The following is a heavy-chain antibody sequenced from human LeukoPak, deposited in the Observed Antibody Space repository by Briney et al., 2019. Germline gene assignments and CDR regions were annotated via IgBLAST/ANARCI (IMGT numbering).Heavy chain of an antibody. CDR2: IIPIFGTA. V-gene: IGHV1-69*01. CDR1: GGTFSSYA. CDR3: ARDDGYCSGGSCYGVY. Sequence: ASAKVSCKASGGTFSSYAISWVRQAPGQGLEWMGGIIPIFGTANYAQKFQGRVTITADESTSTAYMELSSLRSEDTAVYYCARDDGYCSGGSCYGVYWGQGTLVTVSS. D-gene: IGHD2-15*01. J-gene: IGHJ4*02.